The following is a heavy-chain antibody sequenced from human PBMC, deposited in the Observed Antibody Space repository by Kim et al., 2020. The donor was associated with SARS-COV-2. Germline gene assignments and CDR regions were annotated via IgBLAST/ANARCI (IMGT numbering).Heavy chain of an antibody. V-gene: IGHV4-31*03. CDR1: GGSISSGGYY. J-gene: IGHJ5*02. CDR2: ISNSGST. D-gene: IGHD3-10*01. CDR3: ARSYSVSGRHSWFDP. Sequence: SETLSLTCTVSGGSISSGGYYWSWVRHHPGKGLEWIGNISNSGSTYYNPSLKSRVTMSVDTSKTQFSLKLNSMTAADTAVYYCARSYSVSGRHSWFDPWGQGTLVTVSS.